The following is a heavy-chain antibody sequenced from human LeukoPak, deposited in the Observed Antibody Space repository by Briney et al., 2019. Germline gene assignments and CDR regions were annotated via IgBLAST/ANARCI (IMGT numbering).Heavy chain of an antibody. CDR1: GFTFSSYA. CDR2: ISGSGGST. Sequence: VESLRLSCAASGFTFSSYAMSWVRQAPGKGLEWVSAISGSGGSTYYADSVKGRFTISRDNSKNTLSLQMNSLRAEDTAVYYCAKMVVPSATDFWGQGTLVTISS. V-gene: IGHV3-23*01. CDR3: AKMVVPSATDF. J-gene: IGHJ4*02. D-gene: IGHD2-2*01.